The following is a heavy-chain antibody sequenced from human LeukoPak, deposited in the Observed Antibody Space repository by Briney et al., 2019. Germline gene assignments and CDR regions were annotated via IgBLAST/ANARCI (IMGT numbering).Heavy chain of an antibody. J-gene: IGHJ3*02. CDR3: ARGRQQWLAYAFDI. D-gene: IGHD6-19*01. CDR2: MNPNSGNT. CDR1: GYTFTSHD. Sequence: ASVKVSCKASGYTFTSHDINWVRQATGQGLEWMGWMNPNSGNTGYAQKFQGRVTMTRNTSISTAYMELSSLRSEDTAVYYCARGRQQWLAYAFDIWGQGTMVTVSS. V-gene: IGHV1-8*01.